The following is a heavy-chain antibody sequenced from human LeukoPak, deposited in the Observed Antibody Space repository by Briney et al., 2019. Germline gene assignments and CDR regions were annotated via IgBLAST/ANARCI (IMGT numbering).Heavy chain of an antibody. J-gene: IGHJ4*02. CDR1: GGSISSYY. V-gene: IGHV4-59*01. Sequence: SETLSLTCAVSGGSISSYYWSWIRQPPGKGREWIGYIYYSGSTNYNPSLKSRVTISVDTSKNQFSLKLSSVTAADTAMYYCARLARGYCSGGSCYSLDYWGQGTLVTVSS. D-gene: IGHD2-15*01. CDR2: IYYSGST. CDR3: ARLARGYCSGGSCYSLDY.